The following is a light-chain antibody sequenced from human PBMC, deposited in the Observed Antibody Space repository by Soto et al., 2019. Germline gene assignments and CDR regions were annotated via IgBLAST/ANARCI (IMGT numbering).Light chain of an antibody. CDR1: QSIGSSY. J-gene: IGKJ5*01. Sequence: EMVLTQAPGTRSLSPEERATLSCRASQSIGSSYLAWYQQKPGQAPRLLIYGASTRATGIPDRFSGSGSGTDFTLTINRVAPEDFAVYFCQQYVSLPITFGQGTRLEIK. CDR2: GAS. V-gene: IGKV3-20*01. CDR3: QQYVSLPIT.